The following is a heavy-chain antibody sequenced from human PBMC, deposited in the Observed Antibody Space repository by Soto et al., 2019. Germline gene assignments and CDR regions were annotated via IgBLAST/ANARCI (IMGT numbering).Heavy chain of an antibody. CDR3: TRDDVHCSGSSCYRVPMDV. D-gene: IGHD2-15*01. Sequence: EVQLVESGGGLVQPGESLRLSCAASGFTVGSKYMSWVRQAPGKGLEWVSLIQSGGSRYYAGSVKGRFTIPRDNSENTLFLQMHSLGVGDTAVYYGTRDDVHCSGSSCYRVPMDVWGKGTTVCVSA. J-gene: IGHJ6*04. CDR2: IQSGGSR. V-gene: IGHV3-66*01. CDR1: GFTVGSKY.